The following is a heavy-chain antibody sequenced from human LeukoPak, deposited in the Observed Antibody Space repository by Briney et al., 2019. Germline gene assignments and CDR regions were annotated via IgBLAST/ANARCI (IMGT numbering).Heavy chain of an antibody. CDR3: ARAPYYGSGSRAFDI. J-gene: IGHJ3*02. V-gene: IGHV3-74*01. CDR2: INSDGSST. Sequence: GGSLRLSCAASGFTFSSYWMHWVRQAPGKGLVWVSRINSDGSSTGYADSVKGRFTISRDNAKNTLYLQMNSLRAEDTAVYYCARAPYYGSGSRAFDIWGQGTMVTVSS. D-gene: IGHD3-10*01. CDR1: GFTFSSYW.